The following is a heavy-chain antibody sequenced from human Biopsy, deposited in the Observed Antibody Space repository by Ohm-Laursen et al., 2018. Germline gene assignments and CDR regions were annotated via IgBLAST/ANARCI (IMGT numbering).Heavy chain of an antibody. V-gene: IGHV4-61*01. Sequence: TLSLTCTASGASVSSGSYDWSWIRQPPGKGLEWIGNIYNDVSTKYNPSLRSRVTISADKSENQFSLKLRSVTAADTAVYYCARGYAGLYEAFDFWGQGTVVTVAS. CDR1: GASVSSGSYD. D-gene: IGHD5-18*01. CDR2: IYNDVST. CDR3: ARGYAGLYEAFDF. J-gene: IGHJ3*01.